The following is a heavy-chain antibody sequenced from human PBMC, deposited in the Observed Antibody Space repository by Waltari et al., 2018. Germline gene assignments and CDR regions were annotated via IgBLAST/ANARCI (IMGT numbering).Heavy chain of an antibody. D-gene: IGHD5-12*01. J-gene: IGHJ3*02. V-gene: IGHV4-59*01. Sequence: GSTNYTPSLKSRVTISVDTSKNQFSLKLSSVTAADTAVYYCAGPGGVSGYVHDAFDIWGQGTMVTVSS. CDR3: AGPGGVSGYVHDAFDI. CDR2: GST.